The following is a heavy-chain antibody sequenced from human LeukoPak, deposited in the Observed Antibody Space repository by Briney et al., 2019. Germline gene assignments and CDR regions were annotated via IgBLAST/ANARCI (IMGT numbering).Heavy chain of an antibody. CDR3: ARVQSGCGSTSCYDAYSFDS. CDR1: GFTFSNFW. D-gene: IGHD2-2*01. J-gene: IGHJ4*02. Sequence: GGSLRLSCAASGFTFSNFWMIWVRQAPGKGLEWVANIKQDGSEKYYVDSVKGRFTISRDNAKNSLYLQMISLRPDDTAVYYCARVQSGCGSTSCYDAYSFDSWGRGTLVTVSS. V-gene: IGHV3-7*03. CDR2: IKQDGSEK.